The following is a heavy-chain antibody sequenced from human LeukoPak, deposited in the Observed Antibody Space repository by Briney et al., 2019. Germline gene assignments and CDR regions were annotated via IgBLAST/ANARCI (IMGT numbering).Heavy chain of an antibody. D-gene: IGHD1-1*01. V-gene: IGHV3-9*01. CDR2: LSWNSGSI. J-gene: IGHJ2*01. Sequence: PGGSLRLSCAASGFTFDDYAVHWVRQTPGKGLEWVSGLSWNSGSIGYADSVKGRFTISRDNAKNSLYLQMNSLRAEDTAVYYCARDLGNWEKREWYFDLWGRGTLVTVSS. CDR1: GFTFDDYA. CDR3: ARDLGNWEKREWYFDL.